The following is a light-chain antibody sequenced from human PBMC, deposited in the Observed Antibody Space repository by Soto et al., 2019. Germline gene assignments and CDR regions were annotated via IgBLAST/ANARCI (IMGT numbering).Light chain of an antibody. CDR1: QSISGW. V-gene: IGKV1-5*01. Sequence: DIQMTQSPSTLSASVGDRVTITCRASQSISGWLAWFQQKPGKAPKLLIYDASTLESGVPSRFSGSGSGTQCTLTIRILQPDDFATYFCQQYSSYSLYTGGKGNKLEI. CDR2: DAS. CDR3: QQYSSYSLYT. J-gene: IGKJ2*01.